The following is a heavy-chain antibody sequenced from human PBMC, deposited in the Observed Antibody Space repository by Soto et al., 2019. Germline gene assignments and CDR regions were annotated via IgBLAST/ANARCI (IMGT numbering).Heavy chain of an antibody. CDR1: GGTFSSYA. CDR3: ARDLGYSYGSEYYSYGMDV. Sequence: QVQLVQSGAEVKKPGSSVKVSCKASGGTFSSYAISWVRQAPGQGLEWMGGIIPIFGTANYAQKFQGRVTITADESTSTANMELSSLRSEYTAVYYCARDLGYSYGSEYYSYGMDVWGQGTTVTVSS. V-gene: IGHV1-69*01. J-gene: IGHJ6*02. D-gene: IGHD5-18*01. CDR2: IIPIFGTA.